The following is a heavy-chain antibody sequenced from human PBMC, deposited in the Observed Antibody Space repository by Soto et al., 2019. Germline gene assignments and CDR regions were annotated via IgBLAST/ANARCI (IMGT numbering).Heavy chain of an antibody. CDR3: TRWNGYGDL. CDR1: GFSFSTYG. J-gene: IGHJ5*02. CDR2: VSGGSGVT. V-gene: IGHV3-23*01. D-gene: IGHD1-1*01. Sequence: EMQLLESGGGLVQPGGSLRLSCVVSGFSFSTYGVTWVHQAPGKGLEWVCGVSGGSGVTHYTDSVKGRFIISGDDSKNTVYLQMHSLRGEDTAVYYCTRWNGYGDLWGQGTLVTVSS.